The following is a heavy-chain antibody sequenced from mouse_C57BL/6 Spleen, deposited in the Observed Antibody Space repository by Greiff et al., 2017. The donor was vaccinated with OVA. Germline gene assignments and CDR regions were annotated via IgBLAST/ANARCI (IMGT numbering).Heavy chain of an antibody. V-gene: IGHV1-80*01. J-gene: IGHJ2*01. D-gene: IGHD2-5*01. Sequence: VQLQQSGAELVKPGASVKISCKASGYAFSSYWMNWVKQRPGKGLEWIGQIYPGDGDTNYNGKFKGKATLTADKSSSTAYMQLSSLTSEDSAFYFCAISGALYSNRGFDYWGQGTTLTVSS. CDR2: IYPGDGDT. CDR1: GYAFSSYW. CDR3: AISGALYSNRGFDY.